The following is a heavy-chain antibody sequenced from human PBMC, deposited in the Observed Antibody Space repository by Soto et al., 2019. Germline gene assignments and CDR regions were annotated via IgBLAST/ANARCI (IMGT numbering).Heavy chain of an antibody. D-gene: IGHD6-19*01. J-gene: IGHJ4*02. CDR1: GFIFSDYW. CDR2: INQDGTEK. Sequence: GSLRLSCEASGFIFSDYWMTWVRQVPEKGLEWVANINQDGTEKYYVGSVRGRFTISRDNAKNSVFLQMNSLRAEDTAVYYCATSPGIAVSGGVDFWGEGTLVTVSS. V-gene: IGHV3-7*03. CDR3: ATSPGIAVSGGVDF.